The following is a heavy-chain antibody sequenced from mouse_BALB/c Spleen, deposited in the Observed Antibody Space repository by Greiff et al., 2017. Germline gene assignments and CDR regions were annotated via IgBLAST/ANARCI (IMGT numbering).Heavy chain of an antibody. D-gene: IGHD1-1*01. CDR3: ARSDYGSSLYFDY. Sequence: VKLQQSGAELMKPGASVKISCKATGYTFSSYWIEWVKQRPGHGLEWIGEILPGSGSTNYNEKFKGKATFTADTSSNTAYMQLSSLTSEDSAVYYCARSDYGSSLYFDYWGQGTTLTVSS. V-gene: IGHV1-9*01. J-gene: IGHJ2*01. CDR2: ILPGSGST. CDR1: GYTFSSYW.